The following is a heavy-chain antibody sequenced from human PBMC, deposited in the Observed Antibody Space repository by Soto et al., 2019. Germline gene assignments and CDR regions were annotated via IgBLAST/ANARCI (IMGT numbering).Heavy chain of an antibody. V-gene: IGHV1-69*06. J-gene: IGHJ6*02. Sequence: QVQLVQSGAEVKKPGSSVKVSCKASGGTFSSYAISWVRQAPGQGLEWMGGIIPIFGTANYAQKFQGRVTITADKSTSTAYMELSSLRSEDTAVYYCARERIAARPFYYYGMDVWGQGTTVTVSS. CDR1: GGTFSSYA. D-gene: IGHD6-6*01. CDR3: ARERIAARPFYYYGMDV. CDR2: IIPIFGTA.